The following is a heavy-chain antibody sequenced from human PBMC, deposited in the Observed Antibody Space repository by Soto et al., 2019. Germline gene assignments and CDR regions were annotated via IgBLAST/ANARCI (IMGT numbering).Heavy chain of an antibody. Sequence: SVKVSFKTSGYIFTSYYIHSVRQAPGQGLEWMGIINPSGGTTTYAQKFQGRVTMTRDTSTSTVYMELSSLRSEDTAVYYCARGPATAPDAYWGLGTLVTVSS. CDR3: ARGPATAPDAY. CDR1: GYIFTSYY. D-gene: IGHD2-2*01. V-gene: IGHV1-46*01. J-gene: IGHJ4*02. CDR2: INPSGGTT.